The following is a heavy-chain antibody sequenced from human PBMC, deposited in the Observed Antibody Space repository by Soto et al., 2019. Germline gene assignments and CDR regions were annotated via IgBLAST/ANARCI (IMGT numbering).Heavy chain of an antibody. CDR2: INSDGSST. D-gene: IGHD6-13*01. V-gene: IGHV3-74*01. J-gene: IGHJ4*02. Sequence: EVQLVESGGGLVQPGGSLRLSCAASGFTFSSYWMHWVRQAPGKGLVWVSRINSDGSSTSYADSVKGRFTISRDNAKNTLYRQMNSLSAEDTAVYYCARGGPYSRGHYGIDYWGQGTLVTVSS. CDR1: GFTFSSYW. CDR3: ARGGPYSRGHYGIDY.